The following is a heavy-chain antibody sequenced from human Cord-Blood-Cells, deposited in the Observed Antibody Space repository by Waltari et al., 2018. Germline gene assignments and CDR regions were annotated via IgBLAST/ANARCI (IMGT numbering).Heavy chain of an antibody. CDR3: ASLGGGVGYYYGSGSYPFDY. Sequence: QVQLVQSGAEVKKPGSSVKVSCKASGGTFSSYAISWVRQAPRQGLEWMGGIIPIFGTANYAQKFQGRVTITADKSTSTAYMELSSLRSEDTAVYYCASLGGGVGYYYGSGSYPFDYWGQGTLVTVSS. J-gene: IGHJ4*02. D-gene: IGHD3-10*01. V-gene: IGHV1-69*06. CDR2: IIPIFGTA. CDR1: GGTFSSYA.